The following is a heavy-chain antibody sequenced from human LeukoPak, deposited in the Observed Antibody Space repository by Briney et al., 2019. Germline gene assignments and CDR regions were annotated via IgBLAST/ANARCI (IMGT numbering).Heavy chain of an antibody. D-gene: IGHD3-9*01. V-gene: IGHV4-4*07. CDR1: GGFINSYY. CDR2: VYTSGIT. CDR3: ARHNGFDRGYYYYMDV. J-gene: IGHJ6*03. Sequence: SETLSLTCTVSGGFINSYYWSWIRQPAGKGLEWIGRVYTSGITNYNPSLKSRITMSVDTSKNQFFLKLTSVTAADTAVYYCARHNGFDRGYYYYMDVWGKGTTVTVSS.